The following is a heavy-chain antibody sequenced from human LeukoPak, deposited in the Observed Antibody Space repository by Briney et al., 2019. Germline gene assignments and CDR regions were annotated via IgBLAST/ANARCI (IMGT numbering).Heavy chain of an antibody. V-gene: IGHV3-48*01. D-gene: IGHD1-14*01. Sequence: GGSLRLSCAASGFTFSTYTMNWVRQAPGKGLEWVSYISSRSTTIYYADSVKGRFTISRDTAKNSLYLQMDSLRAEDTAVYYCARSNQADDYWGQGTLVTVSS. J-gene: IGHJ4*02. CDR2: ISSRSTTI. CDR1: GFTFSTYT. CDR3: ARSNQADDY.